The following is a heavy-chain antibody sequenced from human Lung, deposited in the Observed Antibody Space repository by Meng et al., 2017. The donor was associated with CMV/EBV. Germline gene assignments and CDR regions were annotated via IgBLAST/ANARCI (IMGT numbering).Heavy chain of an antibody. V-gene: IGHV4-30-4*01. J-gene: IGHJ4*02. CDR1: GDSVGSGAYY. CDR2: TYSTRGI. D-gene: IGHD2-21*02. CDR3: ARMVTGGYYFDY. Sequence: LXCTVSGDSVGSGAYYWSWIRQPPGKGLEWIGYTYSTRGIFYNPSLKSRLIISLDTSKNQFSLQLKSVTAADAAVYYCARMVTGGYYFDYWGQGTLVTVSS.